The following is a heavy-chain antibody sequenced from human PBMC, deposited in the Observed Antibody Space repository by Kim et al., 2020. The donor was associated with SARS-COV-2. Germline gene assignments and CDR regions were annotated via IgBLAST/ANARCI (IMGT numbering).Heavy chain of an antibody. Sequence: TLYEEKFQGRVTLTRDTSTNTVYMELTSLRREDTAVYYCAREFENTFYFDIWGRGTLVTVSP. D-gene: IGHD3-3*02. J-gene: IGHJ4*02. CDR2: T. CDR3: AREFENTFYFDI. V-gene: IGHV1-46*01.